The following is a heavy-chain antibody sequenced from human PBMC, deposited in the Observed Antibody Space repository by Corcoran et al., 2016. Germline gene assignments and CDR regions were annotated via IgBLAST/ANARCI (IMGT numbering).Heavy chain of an antibody. CDR1: GFTFSSYS. CDR2: ISSSSSYI. J-gene: IGHJ6*02. D-gene: IGHD4-17*01. V-gene: IGHV3-21*01. CDR3: AREEGYGDYYYYGMDV. Sequence: EVQLVESGGGLVKPGGSLRLSCAASGFTFSSYSMNWVRQAPGKGLEWVSSISSSSSYIYYADSVKGRFTISRDNAKNSLYLQMNSLRAEDTAVYYCAREEGYGDYYYYGMDVWGQGTTVTVSS.